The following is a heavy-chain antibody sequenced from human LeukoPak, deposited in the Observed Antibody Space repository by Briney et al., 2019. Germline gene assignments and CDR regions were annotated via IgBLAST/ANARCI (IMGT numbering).Heavy chain of an antibody. Sequence: SETLSLTCAASGGSFSGYYWSWIRQPPGKGLEWVGEINNSGSTNYNPSPKSRVTVSVDPSKNQFSLKLSSVAAADTAVYYCARLWAFSVYYFDYWGKGTLVTVSS. CDR2: INNSGST. CDR1: GGSFSGYY. J-gene: IGHJ4*02. V-gene: IGHV4-34*01. CDR3: ARLWAFSVYYFDY. D-gene: IGHD2-21*01.